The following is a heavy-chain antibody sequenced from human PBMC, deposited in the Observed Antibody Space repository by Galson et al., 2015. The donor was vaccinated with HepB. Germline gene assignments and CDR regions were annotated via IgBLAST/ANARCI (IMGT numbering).Heavy chain of an antibody. Sequence: SVKVSCKASGYTFTTSYMHWVRQAPGQGLEWMGVINPSGGSTIYAQKFQGKVAVTRDTSTSTVYMELSSLRSEDTAVYFCARDVESIVVVSYYYYGMDVWGQGTTVTVSS. CDR3: ARDVESIVVVSYYYYGMDV. CDR1: GYTFTTSY. D-gene: IGHD3-22*01. V-gene: IGHV1-46*03. CDR2: INPSGGST. J-gene: IGHJ6*02.